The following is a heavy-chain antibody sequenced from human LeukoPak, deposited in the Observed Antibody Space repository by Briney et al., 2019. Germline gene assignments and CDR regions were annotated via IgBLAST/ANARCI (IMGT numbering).Heavy chain of an antibody. CDR2: VHDTGST. CDR1: GSSVSTFY. CDR3: ARGSTDVYWYLDV. D-gene: IGHD1-26*01. J-gene: IGHJ2*01. Sequence: MTSETLSLTCTVSGSSVSTFYWSWLRQSPGTGLEWIGFVHDTGSTAYNPSLKSRVTISLETSKNQLSLMLTSVTAADTAMYYCARGSTDVYWYLDVWGRGTLVTVSS. V-gene: IGHV4-59*02.